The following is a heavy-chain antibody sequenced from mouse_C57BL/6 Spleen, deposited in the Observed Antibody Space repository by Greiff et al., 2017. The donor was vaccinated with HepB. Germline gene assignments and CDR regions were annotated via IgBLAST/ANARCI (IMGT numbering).Heavy chain of an antibody. J-gene: IGHJ2*01. V-gene: IGHV1-26*01. Sequence: EVQLQQSGPELVKPGASVKISCKASGYTFTDYYMNWVKQSHGKSLEWIGDINPNNGGTSYNQKFKGKATLTVDKSSSTAYMELRSLTSEDSAVYYCARYEGRQLRLVGFDYWGQGTTLTVSS. CDR1: GYTFTDYY. CDR3: ARYEGRQLRLVGFDY. CDR2: INPNNGGT. D-gene: IGHD3-2*02.